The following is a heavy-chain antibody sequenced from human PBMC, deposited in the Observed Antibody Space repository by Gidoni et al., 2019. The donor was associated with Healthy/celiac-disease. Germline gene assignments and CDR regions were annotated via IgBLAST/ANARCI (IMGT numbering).Heavy chain of an antibody. D-gene: IGHD2-8*01. CDR2: MNPNSGNT. J-gene: IGHJ6*02. Sequence: QVQLVQSGAEAKKPGASVKVSCKASGYTFTSYDINRVRQATGQGLEWMGWMNPNSGNTGYGQKCKGRVTMTRNTSMSTAYMEVSSLRSEETAVDYCARREGNLLYYYYYYGMDVWGQGTTVTVSS. CDR3: ARREGNLLYYYYYYGMDV. V-gene: IGHV1-8*01. CDR1: GYTFTSYD.